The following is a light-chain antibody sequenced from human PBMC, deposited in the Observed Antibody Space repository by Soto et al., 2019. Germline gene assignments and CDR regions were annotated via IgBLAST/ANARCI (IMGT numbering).Light chain of an antibody. J-gene: IGLJ3*02. CDR3: LLPHSDAWV. CDR2: DTS. Sequence: QAVVTQEPSLSVSPGRTVTLTCGSSTGTVTSGHYPYWFQQKPGQATRTLIYDTSNKQSWTPVRFSGSLLGGKAALNLSGARPEDEADYYCLLPHSDAWVFGGGTKLTVL. V-gene: IGLV7-46*01. CDR1: TGTVTSGHY.